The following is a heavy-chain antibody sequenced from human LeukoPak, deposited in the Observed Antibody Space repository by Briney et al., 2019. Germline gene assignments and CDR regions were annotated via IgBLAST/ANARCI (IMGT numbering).Heavy chain of an antibody. CDR1: GYTFTGYY. CDR2: INPNSGGT. J-gene: IGHJ4*02. Sequence: ASVKVSCKASGYTFTGYYMHWVRQAPGQGREWVGWINPNSGGTNYAQKFQGRVTMTRDTSISTAYMELSRLSSDDTAVYYCARVPDYGDYVGLYYFDYWGQGTLVTVSS. D-gene: IGHD4-17*01. V-gene: IGHV1-2*02. CDR3: ARVPDYGDYVGLYYFDY.